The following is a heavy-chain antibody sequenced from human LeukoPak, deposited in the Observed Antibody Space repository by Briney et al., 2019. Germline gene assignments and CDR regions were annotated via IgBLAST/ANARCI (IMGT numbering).Heavy chain of an antibody. J-gene: IGHJ6*03. V-gene: IGHV3-7*03. CDR1: GFTFSSYW. D-gene: IGHD6-13*01. CDR3: ARGQQLVTGGYYYYYMDV. CDR2: IKQDGSEK. Sequence: GGSLRLSCAASGFTFSSYWMSWVRQAPGKGLEWVANIKQDGSEKYYVDSVKGRFTISRDNAKNSLYLQMNSLRAEDTALYYCARGQQLVTGGYYYYYMDVWGKGTTVTVSS.